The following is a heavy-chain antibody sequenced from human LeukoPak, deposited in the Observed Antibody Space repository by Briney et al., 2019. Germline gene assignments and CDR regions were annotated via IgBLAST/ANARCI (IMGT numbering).Heavy chain of an antibody. CDR3: ARRGSGSYYTNWFDP. CDR1: GGSISSSNW. Sequence: PSGTLSLTCAVSGGSISSSNWWSWVRQPPGRGLEWIGEIYHSGSTNYNPSLKSRVTISVDKSKNQFSLKLSSVTAADTAVYYCARRGSGSYYTNWFDPWGQGTLVTVSS. CDR2: IYHSGST. J-gene: IGHJ5*02. D-gene: IGHD3-10*01. V-gene: IGHV4-4*02.